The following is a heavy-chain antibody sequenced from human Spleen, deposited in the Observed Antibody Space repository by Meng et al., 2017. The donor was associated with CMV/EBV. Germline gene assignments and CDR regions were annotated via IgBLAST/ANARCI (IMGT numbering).Heavy chain of an antibody. CDR3: ARDHRHGMDV. D-gene: IGHD1-14*01. V-gene: IGHV3-21*01. Sequence: GESLKISCAASGFTFSAYSMNWVRQAPGKGLEWVSSISTTSSYIYYADSMKGRFTISRDNAKNSLYLQMNSLRAEDTAVYYCARDHRHGMDVWGQGTTVTVSS. CDR2: ISTTSSYI. CDR1: GFTFSAYS. J-gene: IGHJ6*02.